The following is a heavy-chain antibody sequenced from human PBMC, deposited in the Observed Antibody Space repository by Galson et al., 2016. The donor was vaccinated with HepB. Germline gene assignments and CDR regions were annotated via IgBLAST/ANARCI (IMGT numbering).Heavy chain of an antibody. CDR1: GFTFSAYP. Sequence: SLRLSCAASGFTFSAYPMNWARQAPGKGLEWVSHINHDSSAMNYALSMKDRFTISRDNAKNSLFLQMDSLSDEDTAVYYCARDINWGLDCWGQGILVTVSS. D-gene: IGHD7-27*01. V-gene: IGHV3-48*02. CDR3: ARDINWGLDC. J-gene: IGHJ4*02. CDR2: INHDSSAM.